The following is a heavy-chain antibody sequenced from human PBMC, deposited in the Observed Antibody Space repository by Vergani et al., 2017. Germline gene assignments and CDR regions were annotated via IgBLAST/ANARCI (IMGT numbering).Heavy chain of an antibody. V-gene: IGHV3-23*01. CDR2: ISSSSSTI. CDR1: GFTFSSYA. Sequence: EVQLLESGGGLVQPGGSLRLSCAASGFTFSSYAMSWVRQAPGKGLEWVSYISSSSSTIYYADSVKGRFTISRDNSKNTMFLQMNNLRAEDTAVYYCAKDNVPGYYDSSGYCDYWGQGTLVTVSS. D-gene: IGHD3-22*01. CDR3: AKDNVPGYYDSSGYCDY. J-gene: IGHJ4*02.